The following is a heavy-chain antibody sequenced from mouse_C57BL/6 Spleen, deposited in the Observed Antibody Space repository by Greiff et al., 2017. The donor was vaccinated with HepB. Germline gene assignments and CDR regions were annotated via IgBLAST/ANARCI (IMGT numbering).Heavy chain of an antibody. J-gene: IGHJ3*01. CDR2: IRSKSNNYAT. Sequence: EVQLVESGGGLVQPKGSLKLSCAASGFSFNTYAMNWVRQAPGTGLEWVARIRSKSNNYATYYADSVKDRFTISRDDSESMLYLQMNNVKTEDTAMYYCVRQGRAGTPWFAYWGQGTLVTVSA. CDR1: GFSFNTYA. D-gene: IGHD4-1*01. V-gene: IGHV10-1*01. CDR3: VRQGRAGTPWFAY.